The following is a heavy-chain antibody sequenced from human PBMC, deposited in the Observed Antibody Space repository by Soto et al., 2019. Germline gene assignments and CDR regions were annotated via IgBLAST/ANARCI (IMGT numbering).Heavy chain of an antibody. CDR2: ISSSSSYI. D-gene: IGHD6-6*01. Sequence: GGSLRLSCAASGFTFSSYSMNWVRQAPGKGLEWVSSISSSSSYIYYADSVKGRFTISRDNAKNSLYLQMNSLRAEDTAVYYCARDPAPNIAARPDNYWGQGXLVTVSS. J-gene: IGHJ4*02. V-gene: IGHV3-21*01. CDR3: ARDPAPNIAARPDNY. CDR1: GFTFSSYS.